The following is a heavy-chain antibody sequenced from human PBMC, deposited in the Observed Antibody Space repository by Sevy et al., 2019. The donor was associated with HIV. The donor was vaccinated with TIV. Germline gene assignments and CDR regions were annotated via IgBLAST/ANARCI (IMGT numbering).Heavy chain of an antibody. D-gene: IGHD6-19*01. Sequence: GGSLRLSCAASGFTFSSYAMSWVRQAPGKGLEWVSTISSRGGSTYYADSVKGRFTISRDNSKSTLSLLMNSLRAEETALYYCAKAGVAVAGTFDLFYFAYWGQGTLVTVSS. V-gene: IGHV3-23*01. CDR1: GFTFSSYA. CDR2: ISSRGGST. J-gene: IGHJ4*02. CDR3: AKAGVAVAGTFDLFYFAY.